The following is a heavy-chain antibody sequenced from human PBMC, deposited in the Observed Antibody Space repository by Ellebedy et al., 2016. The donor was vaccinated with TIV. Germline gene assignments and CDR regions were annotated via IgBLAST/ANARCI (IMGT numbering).Heavy chain of an antibody. CDR2: ISYDGSNK. J-gene: IGHJ5*02. CDR1: GFTFSSYG. Sequence: GESLKISCAASGFTFSSYGMHWVRQAPGKGLEWVAVISYDGSNKYYADSVKGRFTISRDNSKNTLYLQMNSLRAEDTAVYYCAREERLEGLEGGPNWFDPWGQGTLVTVSS. D-gene: IGHD3-3*01. CDR3: AREERLEGLEGGPNWFDP. V-gene: IGHV3-30*03.